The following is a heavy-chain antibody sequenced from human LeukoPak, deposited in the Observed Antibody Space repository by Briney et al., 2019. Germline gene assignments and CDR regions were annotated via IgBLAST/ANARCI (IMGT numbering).Heavy chain of an antibody. CDR3: ARDMGYCSGGSCYGRRYFDY. CDR1: GFTFSSYE. Sequence: GGSLRLSCAASGFTFSSYEMNWVRQAPGKGLEWVSYICGSGRTIHYADSVKGRFTVSRDNAKNSLYLQMNSLRAEDTAVYYCARDMGYCSGGSCYGRRYFDYWGQGTLVTVSS. D-gene: IGHD2-15*01. J-gene: IGHJ4*02. V-gene: IGHV3-48*03. CDR2: ICGSGRTI.